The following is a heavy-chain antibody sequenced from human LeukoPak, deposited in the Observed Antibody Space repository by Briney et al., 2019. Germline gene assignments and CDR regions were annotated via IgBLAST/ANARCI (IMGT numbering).Heavy chain of an antibody. CDR3: TRDRSRAEDD. Sequence: GGSLRLSCAASGFTFSGHWMSWVRQAPGKGLEWVANINQGGSDKYYVDSVKGRFTISRDNTNNLLYLQMNSLRGEDTAVYYCTRDRSRAEDDWGQGTLVTVSS. CDR1: GFTFSGHW. J-gene: IGHJ4*02. V-gene: IGHV3-7*01. D-gene: IGHD1-14*01. CDR2: INQGGSDK.